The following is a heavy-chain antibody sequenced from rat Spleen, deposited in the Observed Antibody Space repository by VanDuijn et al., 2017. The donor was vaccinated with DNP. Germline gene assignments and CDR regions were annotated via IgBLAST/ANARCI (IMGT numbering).Heavy chain of an antibody. V-gene: IGHV5S13*01. CDR2: FTTGGDNT. D-gene: IGHD3-1*01. CDR3: ATQPLSGARWLPY. Sequence: EVQLVESGGGLMQPGRSLKLPWAASGFIFSNYDVAWVRRAPTKGLEWVASFTTGGDNTYYRDSVKGRFTISRDNAKNTQYLQMDSLRSDDTATYYCATQPLSGARWLPYWGQGTLVTVSS. CDR1: GFIFSNYD. J-gene: IGHJ3*01.